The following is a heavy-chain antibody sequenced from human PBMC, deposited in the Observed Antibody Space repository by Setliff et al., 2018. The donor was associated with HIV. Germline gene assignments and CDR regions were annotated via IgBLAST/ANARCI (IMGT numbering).Heavy chain of an antibody. J-gene: IGHJ6*03. D-gene: IGHD3-3*01. V-gene: IGHV3-33*01. CDR3: ARDGGVYYYYYYMDV. Sequence: PGGSLRLSCAASGFTFSSYGMHWVRQAPGRGLGWVAVIWNDGANKYYADSVKGRFTISRDNSRNTLYLQMNSLRAEDTAVYYCARDGGVYYYYYYMDVWGKGTTVTVSS. CDR2: IWNDGANK. CDR1: GFTFSSYG.